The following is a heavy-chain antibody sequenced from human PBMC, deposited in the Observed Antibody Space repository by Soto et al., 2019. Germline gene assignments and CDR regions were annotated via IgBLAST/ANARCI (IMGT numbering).Heavy chain of an antibody. CDR1: GGSISSNY. CDR2: IHYSGTT. J-gene: IGHJ4*02. V-gene: IGHV4-59*08. CDR3: ASHGHRTDWYASRDN. D-gene: IGHD3-9*01. Sequence: PSETLSLTCTGSGGSISSNYWSWIRQPPGQGLEWIGYIHYSGTTNYNPSLKSRVTMSVDTSQNQFSLKLTSVTAADTAVYYCASHGHRTDWYASRDNWGQGTLVTVSS.